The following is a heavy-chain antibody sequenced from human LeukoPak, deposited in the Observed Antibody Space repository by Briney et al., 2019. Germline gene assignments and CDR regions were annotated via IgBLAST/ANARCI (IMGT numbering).Heavy chain of an antibody. V-gene: IGHV3-23*01. CDR1: GFTFSSCA. CDR2: ISGSGGST. Sequence: GGSLRLSCAASGFTFSSCAMSWVRQAPGKGLEWVSAISGSGGSTYYADSVKGRFTISRDNSKNTLYLQMNSLRAEDTAVYYCAKDRSGWYYYYYYMDVWGKGTTVTVSS. CDR3: AKDRSGWYYYYYYMDV. D-gene: IGHD6-19*01. J-gene: IGHJ6*03.